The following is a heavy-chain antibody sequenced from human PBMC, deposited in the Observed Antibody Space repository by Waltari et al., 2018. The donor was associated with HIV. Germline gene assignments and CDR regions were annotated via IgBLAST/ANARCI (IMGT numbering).Heavy chain of an antibody. D-gene: IGHD2-21*01. J-gene: IGHJ4*02. Sequence: EVKLVESGGGLVQPGGSLRLSCAASGFIFSDYDMHWVRPITGKGLEWVSAITTTGDTFYPDSLKGRFTISRENADRSFYLQMNDLKVGDTAVYYCARGPHSSFDYWGGYPFWGQGTLVTVSA. CDR1: GFIFSDYD. CDR3: ARGPHSSFDYWGGYPF. V-gene: IGHV3-13*01. CDR2: ITTTGDT.